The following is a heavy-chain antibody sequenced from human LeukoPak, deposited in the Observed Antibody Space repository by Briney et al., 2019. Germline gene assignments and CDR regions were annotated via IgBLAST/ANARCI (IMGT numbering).Heavy chain of an antibody. D-gene: IGHD2-21*02. CDR3: ARDLLAYCGGDCYFAFDI. CDR2: ISTSSIYI. CDR1: EFTFSTCA. J-gene: IGHJ3*02. V-gene: IGHV3-21*01. Sequence: PGGSLRLSCAASEFTFSTCAMHWVRQAPGKGLEWVSSISTSSIYIYYADSLKGRFTISRDNAKNSLYLQMNSLRAEDTAVYYCARDLLAYCGGDCYFAFDIWGQGTMVTVSS.